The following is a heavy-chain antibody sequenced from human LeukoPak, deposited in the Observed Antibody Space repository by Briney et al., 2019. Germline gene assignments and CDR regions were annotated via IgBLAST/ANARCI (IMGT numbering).Heavy chain of an antibody. Sequence: KPSETLSLTCAVYGGSFSGYYWSWIRQPPGKGLEWIGEINHSGSTNYNPSLKSRVTISVDTSKNQFSLKLSSVTAADTAVYYCARGFTYSSIPGYYWFDPWGQGTLVTVSS. CDR1: GGSFSGYY. J-gene: IGHJ5*02. CDR2: INHSGST. V-gene: IGHV4-34*01. CDR3: ARGFTYSSIPGYYWFDP. D-gene: IGHD6-13*01.